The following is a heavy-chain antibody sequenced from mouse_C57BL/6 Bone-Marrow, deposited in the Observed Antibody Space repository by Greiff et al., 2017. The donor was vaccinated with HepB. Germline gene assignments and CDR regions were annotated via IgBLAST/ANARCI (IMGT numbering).Heavy chain of an antibody. CDR1: GYAFSSSW. Sequence: VKLQESGPELVKPGASVKISCKASGYAFSSSWMNWVNQRPGKGLEWIGRIYPGDGDTNYNGKFKGKATLTADKSSSTAYMQLSSLTSEDSAVYFCARTRKSYSSNYGFAYWGQGTTLTVSS. J-gene: IGHJ2*01. CDR3: ARTRKSYSSNYGFAY. D-gene: IGHD2-5*01. V-gene: IGHV1-82*01. CDR2: IYPGDGDT.